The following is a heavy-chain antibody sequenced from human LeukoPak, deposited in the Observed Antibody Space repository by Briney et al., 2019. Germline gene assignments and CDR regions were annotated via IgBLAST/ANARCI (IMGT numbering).Heavy chain of an antibody. V-gene: IGHV4-4*02. CDR1: GGSISSSNW. J-gene: IGHJ6*02. D-gene: IGHD2-2*01. CDR3: ARVVPAAIYYYYYGMDV. Sequence: KASETLSLTCAVSGGSISSSNWWSWVRQPPGKGLEWIGEIYHSGSTNYNPSLESRVTISVDKSKNQFSLKLSSVTAADTAVYYCARVVPAAIYYYYYGMDVWGQGTTVTVSS. CDR2: IYHSGST.